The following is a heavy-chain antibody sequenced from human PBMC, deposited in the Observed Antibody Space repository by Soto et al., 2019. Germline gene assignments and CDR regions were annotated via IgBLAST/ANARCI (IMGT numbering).Heavy chain of an antibody. D-gene: IGHD1-1*01. CDR3: ATWHEREHAFDV. V-gene: IGHV3-53*01. CDR1: GLTISGKKY. Sequence: DVKLVESGGGLIQPGESLRLSCAAFGLTISGKKYVAWVRQAPGKGLEWVSALYDVDGSFYADSVTGRFTTSSDSSKTTVYLQMNDLRPDDPAVYYCATWHEREHAFDVWGQGTTVTISS. CDR2: LYDVDGS. J-gene: IGHJ3*01.